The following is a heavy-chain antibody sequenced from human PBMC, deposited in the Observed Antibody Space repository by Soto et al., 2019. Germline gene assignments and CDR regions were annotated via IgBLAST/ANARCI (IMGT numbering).Heavy chain of an antibody. CDR3: ARHGMPYYDSSSYSDSPYYFDY. CDR1: GGSISSSSYY. J-gene: IGHJ4*02. D-gene: IGHD3-22*01. CDR2: IDYSGST. V-gene: IGHV4-39*01. Sequence: LQLQESGPGLVKPSETLSLTCTVSGGSISSSSYYSGWIRQPPGKVLEWIGSIDYSGSTYSNPALRSRVTLTGDTSKNQFSLKHSSVTTADKAVYHYARHGMPYYDSSSYSDSPYYFDYWGQGTLVTVSS.